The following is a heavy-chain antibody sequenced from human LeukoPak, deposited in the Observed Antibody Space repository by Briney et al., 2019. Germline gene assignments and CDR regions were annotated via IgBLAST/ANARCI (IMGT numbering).Heavy chain of an antibody. CDR2: IFPSDFDT. Sequence: GESLKISCKGSGYSFTTHWIGWVRQTAGNGLEWMGSIFPSDFDTRYNPSFQGLVTISADKSVTTAYLQWSSLKASDTAMYYCARPDTIFGVDYWGQGTLVTVSS. J-gene: IGHJ4*02. D-gene: IGHD3-3*01. CDR1: GYSFTTHW. V-gene: IGHV5-51*01. CDR3: ARPDTIFGVDY.